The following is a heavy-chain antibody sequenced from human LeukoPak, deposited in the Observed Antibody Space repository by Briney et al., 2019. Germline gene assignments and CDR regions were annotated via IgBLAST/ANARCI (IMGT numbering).Heavy chain of an antibody. V-gene: IGHV4-34*01. CDR1: GGSFSGYY. CDR3: ARGQFQRDY. CDR2: INHSGRT. Sequence: SETLSLTCAVYGGSFSGYYLNWIRQPPGKGLEWIGEINHSGRTKYNPSLKSRVTISVDTSKNQFSLILSSVTAADTAVYYCARGQFQRDYWGQGTLVTASS. J-gene: IGHJ4*02. D-gene: IGHD5-24*01.